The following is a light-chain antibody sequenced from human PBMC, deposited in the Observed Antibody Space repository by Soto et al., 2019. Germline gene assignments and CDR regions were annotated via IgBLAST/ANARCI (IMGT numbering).Light chain of an antibody. V-gene: IGKV2-28*01. CDR1: QSLLHSNGYNY. CDR2: LGS. J-gene: IGKJ1*01. CDR3: RKALQTSWT. Sequence: DLVMTQSPLSLPVTPGEPASISCRSSQSLLHSNGYNYLDWYLLKPGQSPQLLIYLGSNRASGVTDSVSGSGSGTQFTLKISRVEAEDVGVYYCRKALQTSWTFGQGTKVEIK.